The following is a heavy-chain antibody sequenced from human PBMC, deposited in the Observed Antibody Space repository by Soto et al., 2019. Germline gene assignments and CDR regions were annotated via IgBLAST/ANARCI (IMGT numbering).Heavy chain of an antibody. CDR2: ISGRGDST. CDR1: GFTFSSYA. Sequence: PGGSLRLSCAASGFTFSSYAMSWVRQAPGKGLEWVSIISGRGDSTYYADSVKGRFTISRDNSKNTLYLQMNSLRAEDTAVYYCASHPIMIPVVTNFDYWGRGTLVTVSS. CDR3: ASHPIMIPVVTNFDY. V-gene: IGHV3-23*01. J-gene: IGHJ4*02. D-gene: IGHD3-16*01.